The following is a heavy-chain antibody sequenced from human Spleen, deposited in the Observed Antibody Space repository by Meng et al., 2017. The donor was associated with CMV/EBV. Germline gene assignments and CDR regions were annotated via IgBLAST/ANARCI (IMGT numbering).Heavy chain of an antibody. J-gene: IGHJ4*02. CDR2: ISWDGGNI. Sequence: GESLKISCAASGFTVCSNYMTWVRQAPGKGLGWVSLISWDGGNIYYADSVKGRFTISRDNSQNSLYLQMNSLRTEDTPLYFCAKDFGGSGSGFDFWGQGTLVTVSS. CDR1: GFTVCSNY. CDR3: AKDFGGSGSGFDF. D-gene: IGHD3-10*01. V-gene: IGHV3-43*01.